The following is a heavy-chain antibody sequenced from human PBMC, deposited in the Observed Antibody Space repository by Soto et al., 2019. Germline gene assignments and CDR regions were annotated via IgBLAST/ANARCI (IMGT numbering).Heavy chain of an antibody. Sequence: EAQLLESGGGLVQHGGSLRVSCAASGFTVTAHAMNWIRQAPGKGLEWVSGISASGVDIYYADSVKGRFTISRDNSKNSLDLQMSSLRAEDTAVYYCTKDPGGGGFDIWGQGTTVTVSS. CDR2: ISASGVDI. J-gene: IGHJ3*02. CDR3: TKDPGGGGFDI. V-gene: IGHV3-23*01. D-gene: IGHD3-16*01. CDR1: GFTVTAHA.